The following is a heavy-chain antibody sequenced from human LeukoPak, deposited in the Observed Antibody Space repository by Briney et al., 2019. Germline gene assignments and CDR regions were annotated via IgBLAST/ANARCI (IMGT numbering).Heavy chain of an antibody. CDR3: ARSHDFDY. V-gene: IGHV1-18*01. J-gene: IGHJ4*02. Sequence: ASVKVSCKASGYSFTNSGFNWVRQAPGQGLEWMGWISAYSDDTIYAQRFQGRVSMTTDTSTSTAYMELRSLRSNDTAVYYCARSHDFDYWGQGTLVTVSS. CDR2: ISAYSDDT. CDR1: GYSFTNSG. D-gene: IGHD3-3*01.